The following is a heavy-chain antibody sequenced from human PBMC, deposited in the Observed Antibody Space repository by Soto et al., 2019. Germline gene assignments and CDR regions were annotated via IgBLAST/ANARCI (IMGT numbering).Heavy chain of an antibody. D-gene: IGHD3-22*01. CDR2: INPSGGST. Sequence: GASVKVSCKASVYTFTNYYMHWVRQAPGQGLEWMGIINPSGGSTSYAQKFQGRVTMTRDTSTSTVYMELSSLRSEDTAVYYCASYDSSGPDAFDIWGQGTMVTVS. V-gene: IGHV1-46*03. CDR1: VYTFTNYY. CDR3: ASYDSSGPDAFDI. J-gene: IGHJ3*02.